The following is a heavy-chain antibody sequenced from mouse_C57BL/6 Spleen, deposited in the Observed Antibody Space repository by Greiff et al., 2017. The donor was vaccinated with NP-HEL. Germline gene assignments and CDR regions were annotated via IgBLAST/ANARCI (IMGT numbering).Heavy chain of an antibody. Sequence: QVQLKESGPELVKPGASVKISCKASGYAFSSSWMNWVKQRPGKGLEWIGRIYPGDGDTNYNGKLKGKATLTADKSSSTAYMQLSSLTSEDSAVYFCARLAAQAKGDYFDYWGQGTTLTVSS. D-gene: IGHD3-2*02. CDR2: IYPGDGDT. CDR3: ARLAAQAKGDYFDY. CDR1: GYAFSSSW. J-gene: IGHJ2*01. V-gene: IGHV1-82*01.